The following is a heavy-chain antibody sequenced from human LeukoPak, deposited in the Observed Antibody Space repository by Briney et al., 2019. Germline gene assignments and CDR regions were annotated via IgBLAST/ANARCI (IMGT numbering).Heavy chain of an antibody. CDR1: GYTFTNYN. CDR2: IYPGDSHV. Sequence: GDSLKISCSGSGYTFTNYNIAWVRQMPGKGLEFMGIIYPGDSHVTYSPSFQGQVTISADKSVSTTYLQWSSLKASDTAIYYCAWLDEGFYYDGGGFLYWGQGTLLAVSS. J-gene: IGHJ4*02. V-gene: IGHV5-51*01. D-gene: IGHD3-22*01. CDR3: AWLDEGFYYDGGGFLY.